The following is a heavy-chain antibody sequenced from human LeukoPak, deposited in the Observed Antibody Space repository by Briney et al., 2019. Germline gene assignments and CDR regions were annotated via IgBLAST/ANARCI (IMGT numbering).Heavy chain of an antibody. V-gene: IGHV4-59*01. D-gene: IGHD6-19*01. CDR2: IYYSGST. CDR3: ARCFVAVAGRGWFDP. Sequence: SETLSLTCTVSGGSISSYYWSWIRQPPGKGLEWIGYIYYSGSTNYNPSLKSRVTISIDTSKNQFSLKLSYVTAADTSVNYCARCFVAVAGRGWFDPWGQGTLVTVSS. J-gene: IGHJ5*02. CDR1: GGSISSYY.